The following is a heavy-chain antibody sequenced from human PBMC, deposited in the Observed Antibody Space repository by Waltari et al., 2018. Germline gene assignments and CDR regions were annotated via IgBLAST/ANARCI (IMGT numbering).Heavy chain of an antibody. CDR1: GGSLSGYH. J-gene: IGHJ6*03. Sequence: QVQLQQWGAGLLKASETLSLTCDVSGGSLSGYHWTWIRQPPGKGLEWIGEINDSGRTTYNPSLESRVTVSIDTANNQFSLRVRSVTAADTAVYYCARAFGYYYYYMDVWGKGTTVTISS. V-gene: IGHV4-34*02. CDR3: ARAFGYYYYYMDV. CDR2: INDSGRT. D-gene: IGHD3-3*01.